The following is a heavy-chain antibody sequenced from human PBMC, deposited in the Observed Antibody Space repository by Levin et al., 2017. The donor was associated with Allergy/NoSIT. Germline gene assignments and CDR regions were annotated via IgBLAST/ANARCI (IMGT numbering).Heavy chain of an antibody. J-gene: IGHJ6*02. V-gene: IGHV3-30*18. CDR3: AKDQFVTAIPYYYYGMDV. CDR2: ISYDGSNK. D-gene: IGHD2-21*02. Sequence: GGSLRLSCAASGFTFSSYGMHWVRQAPGKGLEWVAVISYDGSNKYYADSVKGRFTISRDNSKNTLYLQMNSLRAEDTAVYYCAKDQFVTAIPYYYYGMDVWGQGTTVTVSS. CDR1: GFTFSSYG.